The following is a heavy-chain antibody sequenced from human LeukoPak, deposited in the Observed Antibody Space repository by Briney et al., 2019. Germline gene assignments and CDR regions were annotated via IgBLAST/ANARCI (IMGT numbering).Heavy chain of an antibody. V-gene: IGHV3-48*01. D-gene: IGHD6-13*01. CDR2: ITGSSSSI. Sequence: GGSLRLSCAASGFTFSNYNMNWVRQAPGKGLEWISYITGSSSSIYYADSVKGRFTISRDNAKNSLYLQMNNLRAEDTAVYYCAREPTYTSSWYATCDYWGQGIQVTVSS. CDR1: GFTFSNYN. J-gene: IGHJ4*02. CDR3: AREPTYTSSWYATCDY.